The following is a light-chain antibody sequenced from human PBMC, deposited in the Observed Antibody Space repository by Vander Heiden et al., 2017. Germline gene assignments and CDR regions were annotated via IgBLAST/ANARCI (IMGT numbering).Light chain of an antibody. CDR3: GTSDSSLSAVV. J-gene: IGLJ3*02. Sequence: QSVLTQPPSVSAAPGQTVPIPCSGSSSNVGNNYVSWYQQLPGTAPKLLCYDNNRRPSGIPDRFSGSKSGTSATLGTTGLQTGEEADDYCGTSDSSLSAVVFGGGTKLTVL. V-gene: IGLV1-51*01. CDR1: SSNVGNNY. CDR2: DNN.